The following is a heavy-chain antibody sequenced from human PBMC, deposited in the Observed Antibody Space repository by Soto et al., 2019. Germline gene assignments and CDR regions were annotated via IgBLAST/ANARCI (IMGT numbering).Heavy chain of an antibody. CDR3: ARGKRPDDVWGSYRYQFDY. CDR2: INHSGST. J-gene: IGHJ4*02. D-gene: IGHD3-16*02. V-gene: IGHV4-34*01. CDR1: GGSFSGYY. Sequence: TLSLTCAVYGGSFSGYYWSWIRQPPGKGLEWIGEINHSGSTNYNPSLKSRVTISVDTSKNQFYLKVSSVTAADTAVYYCARGKRPDDVWGSYRYQFDYWGQGAVVTVS.